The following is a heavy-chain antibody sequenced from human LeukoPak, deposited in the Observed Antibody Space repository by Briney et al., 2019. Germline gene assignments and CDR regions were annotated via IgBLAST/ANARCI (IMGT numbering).Heavy chain of an antibody. J-gene: IGHJ4*02. CDR3: ARWGGGVAPAGY. V-gene: IGHV3-11*06. D-gene: IGHD3-16*01. Sequence: GRSLRLSCAASGFTFSDYYMSWIRQAPGKGLEWVSYISSSSSYTNYADSVKGRFTISRDNAKNSLYLQMNSLRAEDTAVYYCARWGGGVAPAGYWGQGTLVTVSS. CDR2: ISSSSSYT. CDR1: GFTFSDYY.